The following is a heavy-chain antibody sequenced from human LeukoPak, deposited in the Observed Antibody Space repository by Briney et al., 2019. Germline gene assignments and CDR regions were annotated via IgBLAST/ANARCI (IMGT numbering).Heavy chain of an antibody. Sequence: GESLKISCKGSGYSFTSYWIDWVRQVPGKGLEWMGIIYPGDSDTRYSPSFQGQVTISADKSISTAYLQWSSLKASDTAMYYCARHGDGYNRDDAFDIWGQGTMVTVSS. CDR1: GYSFTSYW. CDR2: IYPGDSDT. J-gene: IGHJ3*02. D-gene: IGHD5-24*01. CDR3: ARHGDGYNRDDAFDI. V-gene: IGHV5-51*01.